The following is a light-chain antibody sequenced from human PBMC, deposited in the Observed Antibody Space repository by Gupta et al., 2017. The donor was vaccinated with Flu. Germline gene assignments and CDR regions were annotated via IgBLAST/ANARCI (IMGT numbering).Light chain of an antibody. CDR2: AAS. CDR3: LQHSSYPLT. V-gene: IGKV1-17*01. J-gene: IGKJ4*01. Sequence: DIQMTQSSPSLSASVGDRVTITCRASQGIRNDLAWYQKKSGKAPKRLIYAASTLQSGVPSGFSGSGSGTEFTLTISSLQPEDFAAYYCLQHSSYPLTFGGGTKVEVK. CDR1: QGIRND.